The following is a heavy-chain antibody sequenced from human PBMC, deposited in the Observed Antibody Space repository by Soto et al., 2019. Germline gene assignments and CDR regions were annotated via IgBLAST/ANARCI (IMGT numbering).Heavy chain of an antibody. J-gene: IGHJ6*02. D-gene: IGHD2-15*01. V-gene: IGHV4-39*01. Sequence: PSETLSLTCTVSGGSISSSSYYWGWIRQPPGKGLEWIGSIYYSGSTYYNPSLKSRVTISVDTSKNQFSLKLSSVTAADTAVYYCARLTDSAYYYYGMDVWGQGTTVTVSS. CDR1: GGSISSSSYY. CDR3: ARLTDSAYYYYGMDV. CDR2: IYYSGST.